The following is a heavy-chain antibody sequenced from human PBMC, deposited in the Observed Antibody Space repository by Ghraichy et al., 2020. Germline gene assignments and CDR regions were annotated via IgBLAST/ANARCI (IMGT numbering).Heavy chain of an antibody. CDR3: ARIGRRFFGPRDGVWFDP. V-gene: IGHV2-26*01. J-gene: IGHJ5*02. Sequence: SGPTLVKPTETLTLTCTVSGFSLSNARMGVSWIRQPPGKALEWLAHIFSNDEKSYSTSLKSRLTISKDTSKSQVVLTMTNMDPVDTATYYCARIGRRFFGPRDGVWFDPWGQGTLVTVSS. CDR2: IFSNDEK. CDR1: GFSLSNARMG. D-gene: IGHD3-3*01.